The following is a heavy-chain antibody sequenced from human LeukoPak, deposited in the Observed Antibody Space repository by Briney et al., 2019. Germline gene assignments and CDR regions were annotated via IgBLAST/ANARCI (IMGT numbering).Heavy chain of an antibody. CDR3: ARSSGWTTEVDY. CDR2: INPNSGGT. V-gene: IGHV1-2*02. J-gene: IGHJ4*02. CDR1: GYTFTGYY. D-gene: IGHD6-19*01. Sequence: VASVKVSCKASGYTFTGYYMHWVRQAPGQGLEWMGWINPNSGGTNYAPKFQGRVTMTRETSISTAYMELSRLRSDDTAVYYCARSSGWTTEVDYWGQGTLVTVSS.